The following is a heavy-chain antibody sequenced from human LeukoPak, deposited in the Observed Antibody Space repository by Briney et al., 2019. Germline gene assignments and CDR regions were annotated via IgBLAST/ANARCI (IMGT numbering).Heavy chain of an antibody. V-gene: IGHV4-39*07. CDR1: GGSISSSSYY. J-gene: IGHJ4*02. CDR2: IYYSGST. D-gene: IGHD5-12*01. CDR3: ARDERGYSGYDYY. Sequence: PSETLSLTCTVSGGSISSSSYYWGWIRQPPGKGLEWIGSIYYSGSTYYNLSLKSRVTISVDTSKNQFSLKLSSVTAADTAVYYCARDERGYSGYDYYWGQGTLVTVSS.